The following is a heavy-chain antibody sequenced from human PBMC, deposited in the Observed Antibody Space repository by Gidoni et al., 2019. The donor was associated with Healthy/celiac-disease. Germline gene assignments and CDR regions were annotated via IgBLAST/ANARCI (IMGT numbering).Heavy chain of an antibody. D-gene: IGHD2-2*01. Sequence: QVQLQESGPGLVKPSQTLSLTCTVSGGSISSGGYYWSWIRQHPGKGLELIGYISYSGSTYYNPSLKSRVTISVDTSKNQFSLKLSSVTAADTAVYYCARDPSYCSSTSCYFGGFDPWGQGTLVTVSS. V-gene: IGHV4-31*03. J-gene: IGHJ5*02. CDR2: ISYSGST. CDR3: ARDPSYCSSTSCYFGGFDP. CDR1: GGSISSGGYY.